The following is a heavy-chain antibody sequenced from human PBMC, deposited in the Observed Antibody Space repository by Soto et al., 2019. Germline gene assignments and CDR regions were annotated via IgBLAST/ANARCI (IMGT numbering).Heavy chain of an antibody. CDR1: GGSVSNDAYY. V-gene: IGHV4-31*03. CDR3: ARVPVSLPLNSGSGIAYDP. CDR2: IYYTGIT. D-gene: IGHD3-10*01. J-gene: IGHJ5*02. Sequence: PSETLSLTCTVSGGSVSNDAYYWSWIRQHPGKGLEWIGHIYYTGITYYNPSLRSRVTISLDTSKNQFSLKMTSVTAADTAVYYCARVPVSLPLNSGSGIAYDPWGQGTLVTVSS.